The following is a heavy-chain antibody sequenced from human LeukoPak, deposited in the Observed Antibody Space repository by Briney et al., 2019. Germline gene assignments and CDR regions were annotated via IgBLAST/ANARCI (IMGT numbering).Heavy chain of an antibody. CDR1: GGSFSGHY. D-gene: IGHD2-8*01. V-gene: IGHV4-34*01. J-gene: IGHJ6*03. CDR2: GNYNGRT. Sequence: PSETLSLTCAVSGGSFSGHYWVGVRQPPGKGLDGMGEGNYNGRTNYNPSLKSRGRISVDTSNNHFSLSLTSVTAADRAVYYCARGRNVASPTWYYYYYMDVWAQGTTVTVSS. CDR3: ARGRNVASPTWYYYYYMDV.